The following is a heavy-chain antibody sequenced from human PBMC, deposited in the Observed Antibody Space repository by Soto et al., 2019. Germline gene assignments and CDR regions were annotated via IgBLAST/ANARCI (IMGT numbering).Heavy chain of an antibody. CDR3: ARCHVLRFLEWLSPYGMDV. Sequence: QVQLVQSGAEVKKPGSSVKVSCKASGGTFSSYAIGWVRQAPGQGLEWMGGIIPIFGTANYAQKFQGRVTITADESTSTAYMELSSLRSEDTAVYYCARCHVLRFLEWLSPYGMDVWGQGTTVTVSS. V-gene: IGHV1-69*01. CDR2: IIPIFGTA. D-gene: IGHD3-3*01. CDR1: GGTFSSYA. J-gene: IGHJ6*02.